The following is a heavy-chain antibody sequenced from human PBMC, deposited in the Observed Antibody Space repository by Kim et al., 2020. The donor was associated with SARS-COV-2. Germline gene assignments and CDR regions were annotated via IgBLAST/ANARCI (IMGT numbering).Heavy chain of an antibody. CDR1: GDSIRNYY. J-gene: IGHJ6*02. D-gene: IGHD3-10*01. Sequence: SETLSLTCTVSGDSIRNYYWSWIRQTPVKGLEWIGYIYSSGSTNYHPSLKSRVTISVDTSKNQFSLKLSSVTAADTAVYYCARGPGIPAIWFGDFQPEYYGMDVWGQGTTVTVSS. CDR2: IYSSGST. CDR3: ARGPGIPAIWFGDFQPEYYGMDV. V-gene: IGHV4-59*01.